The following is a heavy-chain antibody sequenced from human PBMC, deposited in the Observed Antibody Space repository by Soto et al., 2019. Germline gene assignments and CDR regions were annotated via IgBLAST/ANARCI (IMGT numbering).Heavy chain of an antibody. D-gene: IGHD6-13*01. CDR1: GGSVSSGSYY. J-gene: IGHJ4*02. CDR2: IYYSGST. Sequence: PSETLSLTCTVSGGSVSSGSYYWSWIRQHPGKGLEWIGYIYYSGSTYYNPSLTSRVTISVDTSKNQFSLKLSSVTAADTAVFYCARSPFPGSSWPLDYWGQGTLVTVSS. V-gene: IGHV4-31*03. CDR3: ARSPFPGSSWPLDY.